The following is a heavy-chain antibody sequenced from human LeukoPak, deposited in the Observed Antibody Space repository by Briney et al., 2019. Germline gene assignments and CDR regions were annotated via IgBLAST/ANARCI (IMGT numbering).Heavy chain of an antibody. D-gene: IGHD2-15*01. CDR1: GGTFSSYA. J-gene: IGHJ4*02. V-gene: IGHV1-2*02. CDR2: INPNTGGT. Sequence: ASVKVSCKASGGTFSSYAISWVRQAPGQGLEWMGWINPNTGGTNYAQKFQGRVTMTRDTSISTAYMEMSRLRSDDTAVYYCARSLVVVAVSYDYWGQGTLVTVSS. CDR3: ARSLVVVAVSYDY.